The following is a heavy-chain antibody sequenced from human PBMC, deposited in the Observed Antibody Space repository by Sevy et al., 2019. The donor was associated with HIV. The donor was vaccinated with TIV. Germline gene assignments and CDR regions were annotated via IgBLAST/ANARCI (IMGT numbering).Heavy chain of an antibody. J-gene: IGHJ6*02. CDR2: INHSGST. D-gene: IGHD2-2*01. Sequence: SETLSLTCAVYGGSFSGYYWSWIRQPPGKGLEWIGEINHSGSTNYNPSLKSRVTISVDTSKNQFSLKLSSVTAADTAVYYCASLLVVPIRASYYYYGMDVWGQGTTVTVSS. CDR1: GGSFSGYY. CDR3: ASLLVVPIRASYYYYGMDV. V-gene: IGHV4-34*01.